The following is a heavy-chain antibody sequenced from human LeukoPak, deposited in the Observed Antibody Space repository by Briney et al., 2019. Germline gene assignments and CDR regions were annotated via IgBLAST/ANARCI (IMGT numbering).Heavy chain of an antibody. V-gene: IGHV4-34*01. D-gene: IGHD3-22*01. CDR1: GGSFSGYY. CDR2: INHSGST. J-gene: IGHJ4*02. CDR3: ARQVTGDDSSGYYHRVDCYFDH. Sequence: SETLSLTCAVYGGSFSGYYWSWIRQPPGKGQEWIGEINHSGSTNYNPSLKSRVTISVDTSKNQFSLKLSSVTAADTAVYYCARQVTGDDSSGYYHRVDCYFDHWGQGTLVTVSS.